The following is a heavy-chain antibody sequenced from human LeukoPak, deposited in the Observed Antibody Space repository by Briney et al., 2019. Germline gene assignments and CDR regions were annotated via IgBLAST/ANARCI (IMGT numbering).Heavy chain of an antibody. CDR3: AKGRGPHYYGATGYYGAIDY. D-gene: IGHD3-22*01. V-gene: IGHV3-23*01. CDR2: ISATGGNT. Sequence: GGSLRLSCAASGFTFSNYAMTWVRQAPGMGLEWVSSISATGGNTYSADSVKGRFTISRDNSQNTLYLQVNSLRAEDTAVYYCAKGRGPHYYGATGYYGAIDYWGQGTLVTVSS. J-gene: IGHJ4*02. CDR1: GFTFSNYA.